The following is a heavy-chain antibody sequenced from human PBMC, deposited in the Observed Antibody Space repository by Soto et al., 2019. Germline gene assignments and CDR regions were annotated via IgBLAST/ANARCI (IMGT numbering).Heavy chain of an antibody. J-gene: IGHJ6*02. D-gene: IGHD6-19*01. Sequence: QVQLVQSGAEVKKPGSSVKVSCKASGGTFSSYAISWVRQAPGQGLEWMGGIIPIFGTANYAQKFQGRVTITADKSTSTAYMELSSLRSEDTAVYYCAREVAVAGEPDYYYYCGMDVWGQGTTVTVSS. CDR1: GGTFSSYA. V-gene: IGHV1-69*06. CDR2: IIPIFGTA. CDR3: AREVAVAGEPDYYYYCGMDV.